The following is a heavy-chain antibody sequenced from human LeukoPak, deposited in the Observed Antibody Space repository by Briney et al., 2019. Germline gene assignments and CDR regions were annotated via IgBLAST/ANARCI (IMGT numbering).Heavy chain of an antibody. CDR2: INHSGSS. D-gene: IGHD2-2*01. Sequence: SETLSLTCTVSGGSISSYYWSWIRQPPGKGLEWIGEINHSGSSNYNPSLKSRVTISVDTSKNQLSLKLSSVTAADTAVYYCARGDHCSATSCYEGHWFDPWGQGTLVTVSS. V-gene: IGHV4-34*01. J-gene: IGHJ5*02. CDR3: ARGDHCSATSCYEGHWFDP. CDR1: GGSISSYY.